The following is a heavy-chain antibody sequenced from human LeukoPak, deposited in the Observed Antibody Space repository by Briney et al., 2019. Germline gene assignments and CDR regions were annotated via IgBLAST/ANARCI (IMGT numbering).Heavy chain of an antibody. D-gene: IGHD3-22*01. Sequence: GGSLRLSCAASGFMFSSYWMSWVRQAPGKGLEWVANIKEEGSEKNYVDSVKGRFTISRDNAKNSLYLQMNSLRAEDTAVYYCERVTSITMIVVVRLDAFDIWGQGTMVTLSS. J-gene: IGHJ3*02. CDR2: IKEEGSEK. CDR1: GFMFSSYW. V-gene: IGHV3-7*01. CDR3: ERVTSITMIVVVRLDAFDI.